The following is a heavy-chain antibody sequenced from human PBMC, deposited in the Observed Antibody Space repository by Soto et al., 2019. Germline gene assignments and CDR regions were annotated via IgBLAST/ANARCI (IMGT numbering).Heavy chain of an antibody. CDR1: GDSVSSNSAA. CDR3: ARTTVAGTYSHFDY. V-gene: IGHV6-1*01. Sequence: SQTLSLTCAISGDSVSSNSAAWTWIRQSPSRGLEWLGRTYYRSKWYNDFALSVKSRMTINPDTSKNQFSLQLNSVTPEDTVVYYCARTTVAGTYSHFDYWGQGTLVTVSS. CDR2: TYYRSKWYN. D-gene: IGHD6-19*01. J-gene: IGHJ4*02.